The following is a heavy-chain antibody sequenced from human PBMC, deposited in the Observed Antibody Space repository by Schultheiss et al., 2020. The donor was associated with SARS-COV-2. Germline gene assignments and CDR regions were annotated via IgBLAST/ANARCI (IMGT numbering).Heavy chain of an antibody. D-gene: IGHD1-1*01. CDR1: GYTFTSYG. Sequence: ASVKVSCKASGYTFTSYGISWVRQAPGQGLEWMGWISPYNGDTNYAQKLQGRVTMTTDTSTSTAYMELRSLRSDDTAVYYCARGRTGSTTHGGYYFDYWGQGTLVTVSS. CDR3: ARGRTGSTTHGGYYFDY. V-gene: IGHV1-18*01. CDR2: ISPYNGDT. J-gene: IGHJ4*02.